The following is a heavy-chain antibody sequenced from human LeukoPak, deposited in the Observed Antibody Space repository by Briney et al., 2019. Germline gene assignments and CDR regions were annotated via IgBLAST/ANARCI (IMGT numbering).Heavy chain of an antibody. CDR3: AITFRGLNTYYYYMDV. CDR1: GYTLTELS. V-gene: IGHV1-24*01. J-gene: IGHJ6*03. CDR2: FDPEDGET. Sequence: ASVKVSCKVSGYTLTELSMHWVRQAPGKGLEWMGGFDPEDGETIYAQKFQGRVTMTEDTSTDTAYMELSSLRSEDTAVYYCAITFRGLNTYYYYMDVWGKGTTVTVSS. D-gene: IGHD3/OR15-3a*01.